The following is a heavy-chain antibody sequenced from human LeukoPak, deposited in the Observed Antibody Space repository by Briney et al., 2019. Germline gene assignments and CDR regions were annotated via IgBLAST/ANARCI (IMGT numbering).Heavy chain of an antibody. CDR3: AAASYYYDSSGYQVHAFDI. V-gene: IGHV1-2*02. CDR1: GYTFTGYY. Sequence: ASVKVSCKASGYTFTGYYMHWVRQAPGQGLEWMGWINPNSGNTNYAQKFQERVTITRDMSTSTAYMELSSLRSEDTAVYYCAAASYYYDSSGYQVHAFDIWGQGTMVTVSS. CDR2: INPNSGNT. D-gene: IGHD3-22*01. J-gene: IGHJ3*02.